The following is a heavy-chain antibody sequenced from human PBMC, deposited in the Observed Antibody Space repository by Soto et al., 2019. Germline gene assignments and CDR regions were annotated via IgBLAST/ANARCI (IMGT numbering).Heavy chain of an antibody. CDR2: ISAYNGNT. Sequence: QVQLVQSGAEVKKPGASVKVSCKASGYTFTSYGISWVRQAPGQGLEWMGWISAYNGNTNYAQKLQGRVTMTTATTTTTAYMKMRSLRSDDTAVYYGASDVRCGNVDYWGQGTLVTVSS. J-gene: IGHJ4*02. D-gene: IGHD1-1*01. CDR1: GYTFTSYG. CDR3: ASDVRCGNVDY. V-gene: IGHV1-18*01.